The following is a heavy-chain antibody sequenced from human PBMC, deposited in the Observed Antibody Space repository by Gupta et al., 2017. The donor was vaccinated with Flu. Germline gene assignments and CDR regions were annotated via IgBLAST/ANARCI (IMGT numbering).Heavy chain of an antibody. CDR2: ISDSGGST. J-gene: IGHJ4*02. D-gene: IGHD2-15*01. V-gene: IGHV3-23*01. Sequence: SWFRWTPGKGLEGVAWISDSGGSTYYAYTVKGQFTISRDNAKNTLYLQMNNLRAEDTAVYYCSRRGGANCNSGEFDYWGQGTLVTVSS. CDR3: SRRGGANCNSGEFDY.